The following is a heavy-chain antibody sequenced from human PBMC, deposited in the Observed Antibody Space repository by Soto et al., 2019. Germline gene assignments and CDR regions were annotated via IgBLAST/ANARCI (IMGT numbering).Heavy chain of an antibody. Sequence: ASVKVSCKASGYTFTSYDINWVRQATGQGLEWMGWMNPNSGNTGYAPKFQGRFTMTRNPSISTAYMELSSLRSEDTAVYYCARSPACATYHTDIDYWGQGTLVTVSS. CDR2: MNPNSGNT. CDR3: ARSPACATYHTDIDY. D-gene: IGHD2-2*01. V-gene: IGHV1-8*01. J-gene: IGHJ4*02. CDR1: GYTFTSYD.